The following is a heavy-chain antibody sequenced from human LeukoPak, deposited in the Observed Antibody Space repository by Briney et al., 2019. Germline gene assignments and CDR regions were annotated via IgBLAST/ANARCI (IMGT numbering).Heavy chain of an antibody. CDR3: VRGADTGYSRDY. J-gene: IGHJ4*02. D-gene: IGHD3-9*01. CDR1: GFTFSRYW. CDR2: INSDGRST. Sequence: GGSLRLSCVASGFTFSRYWMHWVRQAPGKGLVCVSRINSDGRSTNYADSVKGRFSISRDNAENTLYLQMNSLRVEDTAVYYCVRGADTGYSRDYWGQGTLVTVSS. V-gene: IGHV3-74*01.